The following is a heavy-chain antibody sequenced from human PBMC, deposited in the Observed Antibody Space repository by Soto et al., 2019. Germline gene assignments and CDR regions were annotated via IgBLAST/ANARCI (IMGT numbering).Heavy chain of an antibody. CDR1: GSTFNTYG. CDR2: ISAYDGKT. CDR3: ARDPHEFWTSYWFDP. V-gene: IGHV1-18*01. Sequence: ASVTVSCTTSGSTFNTYGINWVRQAPGQGLELMGWISAYDGKTTYAEKFQGRVTLTTDTSTSTAYMELRSLRSDDTAIYYCARDPHEFWTSYWFDPWGQGTPVTVSS. J-gene: IGHJ5*02. D-gene: IGHD3-3*01.